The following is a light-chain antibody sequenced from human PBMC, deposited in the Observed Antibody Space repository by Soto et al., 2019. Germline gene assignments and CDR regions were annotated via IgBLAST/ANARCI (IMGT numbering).Light chain of an antibody. CDR2: GAS. CDR1: QSVSSSY. Sequence: EIVLTQSPGTLSLSPGERATLSCRASQSVSSSYLAWYQQKPGQAPRLLIYGASSRATGIPDRFSASGSGQDFTLPISRLEPEDLAVYYCQQLGTFGQGTKVEIK. CDR3: QQLGT. J-gene: IGKJ1*01. V-gene: IGKV3-20*01.